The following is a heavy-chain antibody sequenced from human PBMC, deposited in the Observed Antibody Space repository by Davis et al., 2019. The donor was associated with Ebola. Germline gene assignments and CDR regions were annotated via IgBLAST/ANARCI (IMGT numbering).Heavy chain of an antibody. D-gene: IGHD3-9*01. J-gene: IGHJ6*03. CDR3: AKDPYDVLTGPGVGLHYMDV. Sequence: SVKVSCKVSGYTLTELSMHWVRQAPGQGLEWMGGIIPIFGTANYAQKFQGRVTITADESTSTAYMELSSLRAEDTAVYYCAKDPYDVLTGPGVGLHYMDVWGKGTAVTVSS. V-gene: IGHV1-69*13. CDR2: IIPIFGTA. CDR1: GYTLTELS.